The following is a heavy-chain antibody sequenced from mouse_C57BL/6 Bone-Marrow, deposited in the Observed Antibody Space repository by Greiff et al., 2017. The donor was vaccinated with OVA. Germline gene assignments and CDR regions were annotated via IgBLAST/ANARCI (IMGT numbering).Heavy chain of an antibody. Sequence: VQVKQSGPELVRPGASVKFSCKASGYSFTDYNMNWVKQSNEKGLEWIGVINPNDGITSDNQKFKGKATFTVDQSSSTAYMQLNSLTSEDSAVYYCAFYYGRSYRYFDVWGTGTTVTVSS. V-gene: IGHV1-39*01. CDR1: GYSFTDYN. CDR3: AFYYGRSYRYFDV. CDR2: INPNDGIT. D-gene: IGHD1-1*01. J-gene: IGHJ1*03.